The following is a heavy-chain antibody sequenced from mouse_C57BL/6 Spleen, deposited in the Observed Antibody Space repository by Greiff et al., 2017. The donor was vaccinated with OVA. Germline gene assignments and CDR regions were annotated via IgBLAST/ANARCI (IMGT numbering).Heavy chain of an antibody. CDR1: GFTFSDYG. CDR3: ARAGDGYGGYAMDY. CDR2: ISSGSSTI. J-gene: IGHJ4*01. Sequence: VQLKESGGGLVKPGGSLKLSCAASGFTFSDYGMHWVRQAPEKGLEWVAYISSGSSTIYYADTVKGRFTISRDNAKNTLFLQMTSLRSEDTAMYYCARAGDGYGGYAMDYWGQGTSVTVSS. V-gene: IGHV5-17*01. D-gene: IGHD2-2*01.